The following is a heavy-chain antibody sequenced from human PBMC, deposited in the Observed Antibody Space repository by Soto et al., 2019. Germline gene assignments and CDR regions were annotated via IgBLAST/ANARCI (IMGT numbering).Heavy chain of an antibody. CDR2: IVVGSGNT. J-gene: IGHJ4*02. CDR3: AASYYDSSGYQIDYFDY. D-gene: IGHD3-22*01. CDR1: GFTFTSSA. Sequence: GASVKVSCKASGFTFTSSAVQWVRQARGQRLEWIGWIVVGSGNTNYAQKFQERVTITRDMSTSTAYMELSSLRSEDTAVYYCAASYYDSSGYQIDYFDYWGQGTLVTVSS. V-gene: IGHV1-58*01.